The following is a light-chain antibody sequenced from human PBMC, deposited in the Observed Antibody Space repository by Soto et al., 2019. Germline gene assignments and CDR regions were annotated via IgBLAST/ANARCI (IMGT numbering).Light chain of an antibody. V-gene: IGKV3-11*01. CDR3: QQRSNWPPYFT. CDR1: QSVSSY. Sequence: EIVLTQSPATLSLSPGERATLSCRASQSVSSYLAWYQQKPGQAPRLLIYDAPNRATGIPARFSGSGSGTDFTLTISSLEPEDFAVYYCQQRSNWPPYFTFGPGTKVDIK. CDR2: DAP. J-gene: IGKJ3*01.